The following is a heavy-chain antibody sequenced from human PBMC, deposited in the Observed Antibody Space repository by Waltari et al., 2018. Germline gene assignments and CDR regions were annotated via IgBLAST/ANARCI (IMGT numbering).Heavy chain of an antibody. CDR1: GFTFSSYG. J-gene: IGHJ4*02. CDR2: IWYDGSNK. V-gene: IGHV3-33*06. D-gene: IGHD2-21*02. Sequence: QVQLVESGGGVVQPGRSLRLSCAASGFTFSSYGMHWVRQAPGKGLEWVAVIWYDGSNKYYADSVKGRFTISRDNSKNTLYLQMNSLRAEDTAVYYCAKTSSVGVVTANIALGVVFDYWGQGTLVTVSS. CDR3: AKTSSVGVVTANIALGVVFDY.